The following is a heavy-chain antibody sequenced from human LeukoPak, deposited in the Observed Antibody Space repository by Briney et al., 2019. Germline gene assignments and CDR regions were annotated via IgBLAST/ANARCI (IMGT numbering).Heavy chain of an antibody. CDR1: GFTFSSYS. Sequence: GGSLRLSCAASGFTFSSYSMNWVRQAPGMGLEWVSSISTSSIYIYYADSVKGRFTISRDNAKNSLYLQMNSLRAEDTAVYYCARGSGVVAAANNWFDPWGQGTLVTVSS. CDR2: ISTSSIYI. D-gene: IGHD2-2*01. CDR3: ARGSGVVAAANNWFDP. J-gene: IGHJ5*02. V-gene: IGHV3-21*01.